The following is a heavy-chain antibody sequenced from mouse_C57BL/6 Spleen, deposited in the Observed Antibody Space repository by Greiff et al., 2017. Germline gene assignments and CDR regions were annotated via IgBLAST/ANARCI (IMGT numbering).Heavy chain of an antibody. D-gene: IGHD1-1*01. V-gene: IGHV1-81*01. J-gene: IGHJ4*01. CDR1: GYTFTSYG. CDR3: ARGDYYGSSPDYYAMDY. Sequence: QVQLKESGAELARPGASVKLSCKASGYTFTSYGISWVKQRTGQGLEWIGEIYPRSGNTYYNEKFKGKATLTADKSSSTAYMELRSLTSEDSAVYFCARGDYYGSSPDYYAMDYWGQGTSGTVSS. CDR2: IYPRSGNT.